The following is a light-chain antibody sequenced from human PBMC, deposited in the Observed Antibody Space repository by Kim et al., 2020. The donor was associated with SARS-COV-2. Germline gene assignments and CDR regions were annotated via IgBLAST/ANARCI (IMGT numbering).Light chain of an antibody. V-gene: IGLV2-11*01. J-gene: IGLJ3*02. Sequence: GQSVTISCTGTNSDVGGYSFVSWYQHKPGKAPKLMIYDVNKRPSGVPDRFSGSKSGSTASLTNSGLQAEDDADYFCCSYAGRYTWVFGGGTQLTVL. CDR3: CSYAGRYTWV. CDR1: NSDVGGYSF. CDR2: DVN.